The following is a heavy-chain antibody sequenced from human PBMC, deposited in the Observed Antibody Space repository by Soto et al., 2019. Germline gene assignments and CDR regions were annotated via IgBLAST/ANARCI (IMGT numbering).Heavy chain of an antibody. CDR1: GGTFSSYA. Sequence: QVQLVQSGAEVKKPGSSVKVSCKASGGTFSSYAISWVRQAPGQGLEWMGGIIPIFGTANYAQQFQGRVTITADESTSTAYMELSSLRSEDTAGYYCARSRVTYYYDRSAFDIWGQGTMVTVSS. D-gene: IGHD3-22*01. CDR3: ARSRVTYYYDRSAFDI. CDR2: IIPIFGTA. J-gene: IGHJ3*02. V-gene: IGHV1-69*01.